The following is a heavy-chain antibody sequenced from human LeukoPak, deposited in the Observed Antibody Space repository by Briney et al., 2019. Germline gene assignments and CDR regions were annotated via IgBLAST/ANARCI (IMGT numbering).Heavy chain of an antibody. CDR1: GFTFSSYA. CDR3: AKDRGYSSGWYLCDY. D-gene: IGHD6-19*01. CDR2: ISGSGGST. Sequence: GGSLRLSCAASGFTFSSYAMSWVRQAPGKGLEWVSAISGSGGSTHYADSVKGRFTISRDNSKNTLFLHMNSLRAEDTAVYFCAKDRGYSSGWYLCDYWGQGTLVTVSS. J-gene: IGHJ4*02. V-gene: IGHV3-23*01.